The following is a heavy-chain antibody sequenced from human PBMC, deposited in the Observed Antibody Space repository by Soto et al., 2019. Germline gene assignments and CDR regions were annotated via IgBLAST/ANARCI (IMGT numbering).Heavy chain of an antibody. CDR2: VSVYSGDT. J-gene: IGHJ3*02. V-gene: IGHV1-18*04. Sequence: GASVKVSCKASGYTFDYYGINWVRQACGQGLEWMGWVSVYSGDTKYAQKVQGRVTMSTDTSTNTAYMELRSLKSDDTAVYYCARATNLIMGAISAEDAFAIWGQGTMVPVSS. CDR1: GYTFDYYG. D-gene: IGHD1-26*01. CDR3: ARATNLIMGAISAEDAFAI.